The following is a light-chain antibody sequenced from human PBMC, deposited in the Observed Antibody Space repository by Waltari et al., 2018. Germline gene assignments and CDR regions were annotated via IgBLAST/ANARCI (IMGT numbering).Light chain of an antibody. CDR3: QQRSIWPRT. CDR2: DAS. CDR1: EGVNTY. Sequence: EIVLTHSTAILSLSPGDRATLSCRASEGVNTYLAWYQQKPGQAPRLLIYDASNRATGIPARFSGSGSGTDFTLTISSLEPEDSAVYYCQQRSIWPRTFGQGTKLEIK. V-gene: IGKV3-11*01. J-gene: IGKJ2*01.